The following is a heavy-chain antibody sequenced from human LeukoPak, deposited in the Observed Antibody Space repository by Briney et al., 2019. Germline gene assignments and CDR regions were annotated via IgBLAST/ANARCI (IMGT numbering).Heavy chain of an antibody. CDR1: RFTFSSYA. CDR2: ISGSGGST. D-gene: IGHD1-26*01. CDR3: AKGAAKAIVGTDYFDY. J-gene: IGHJ4*02. Sequence: GGSLRLSCVASRFTFSSYAMSWVRQAPGKGLEWVSAISGSGGSTYYADSVKGRFTISRDNSKNTLYLQMNSLRAEDTAVYYCAKGAAKAIVGTDYFDYWGQGTLSPSPQ. V-gene: IGHV3-23*01.